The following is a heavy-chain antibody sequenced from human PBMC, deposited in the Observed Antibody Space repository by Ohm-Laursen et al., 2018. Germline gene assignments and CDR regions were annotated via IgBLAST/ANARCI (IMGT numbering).Heavy chain of an antibody. Sequence: SETLSPTCTVSGGSVSTYYWNWIRQPAGKGLEWIGRISSSGNTNYNPSLKSRVTMSVDTSKNQFSLKLSSSTDADTAVYYCAREGKSDDSTGYFLGYWGPGTLVTVSS. D-gene: IGHD3-22*01. CDR2: ISSSGNT. J-gene: IGHJ4*02. V-gene: IGHV4-4*07. CDR3: AREGKSDDSTGYFLGY. CDR1: GGSVSTYY.